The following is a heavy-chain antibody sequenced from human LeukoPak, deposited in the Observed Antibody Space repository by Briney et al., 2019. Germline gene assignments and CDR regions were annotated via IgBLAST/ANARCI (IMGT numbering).Heavy chain of an antibody. CDR3: ARKYDSSGYYDAFDI. CDR1: GGSISSYY. V-gene: IGHV4-59*01. Sequence: PSETLSLTCTVSGGSISSYYWSWIRQPPGKGLEWIGYIYYSGSTNYNPSLKSRVTISVDTSKNQFSLKLSSVTAADTAVYYCARKYDSSGYYDAFDIWGQGTMVTVSS. J-gene: IGHJ3*02. CDR2: IYYSGST. D-gene: IGHD3-22*01.